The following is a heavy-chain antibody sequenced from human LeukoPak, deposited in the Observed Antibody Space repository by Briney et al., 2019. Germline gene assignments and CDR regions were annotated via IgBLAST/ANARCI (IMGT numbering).Heavy chain of an antibody. J-gene: IGHJ4*02. Sequence: GGSLRLSCAASGFTFSSYWMHWVRQAPGKGLMWVSRINSDGSITNYADSVKGRFTISRDNAKNTLYLQMNSLRAEDTAVYYCARVRATFSPHFDNWGQGTLITVSS. CDR3: ARVRATFSPHFDN. CDR2: INSDGSIT. CDR1: GFTFSSYW. V-gene: IGHV3-74*01. D-gene: IGHD5-12*01.